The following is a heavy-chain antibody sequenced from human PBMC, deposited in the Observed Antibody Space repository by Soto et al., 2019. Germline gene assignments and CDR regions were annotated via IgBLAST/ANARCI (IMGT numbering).Heavy chain of an antibody. CDR1: GYTFTSYG. D-gene: IGHD4-17*01. CDR3: AREPDYGDYPYYYYGMDV. V-gene: IGHV1-18*04. CDR2: ISAYNGNT. J-gene: IGHJ6*02. Sequence: QVQLVQSGAEVKKPGASVKVSCKASGYTFTSYGISWVRQAPGQGLEGMGWISAYNGNTNYAQKPQGRVTMTTDTSTSTAYMELRSLRSDDTAVYYCAREPDYGDYPYYYYGMDVWGQGTTVTVSS.